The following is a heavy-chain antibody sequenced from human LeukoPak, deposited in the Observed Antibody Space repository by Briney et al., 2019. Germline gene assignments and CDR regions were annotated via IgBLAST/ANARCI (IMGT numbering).Heavy chain of an antibody. D-gene: IGHD2-15*01. CDR1: GGSISGSSYY. CDR2: IYSSGST. CDR3: ARGHPSFDY. J-gene: IGHJ4*02. V-gene: IGHV4-39*07. Sequence: SETLSLTCTVSGGSISGSSYYWGWIRQPPGKGLEWIGNIYSSGSTYFSPSLKSRVTISLDTSKNQFSLKLNSVTAADTAVYYCARGHPSFDYRGQGTLVTVSS.